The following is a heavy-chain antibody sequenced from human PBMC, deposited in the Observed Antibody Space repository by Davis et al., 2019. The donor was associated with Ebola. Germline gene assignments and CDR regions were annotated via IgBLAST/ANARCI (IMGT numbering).Heavy chain of an antibody. CDR3: ARDSFILTGYHRGYFDY. CDR1: RYTFTSYG. Sequence: ASVKVFCKASRYTFTSYGISWVRQAPGQGLEWMGWISAYNGNTNYAQKLQGRVTMTTDTSTSTAYMELRSLRSDDTAVYYCARDSFILTGYHRGYFDYWGQGTLVTVSS. V-gene: IGHV1-18*01. CDR2: ISAYNGNT. J-gene: IGHJ4*02. D-gene: IGHD3-9*01.